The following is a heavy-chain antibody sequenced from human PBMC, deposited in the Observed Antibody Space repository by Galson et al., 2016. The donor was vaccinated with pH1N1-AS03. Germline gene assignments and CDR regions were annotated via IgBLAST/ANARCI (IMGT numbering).Heavy chain of an antibody. V-gene: IGHV4-39*01. CDR3: ARRVYGDYVNWFDP. Sequence: ETLSLTCTVSGGSISSSSYYWGWIRQPPGKGLECIGSIYYSGSTYYNPSLKSRVTISVDTSKNQFSLKLSSVTAADTAVYYCARRVYGDYVNWFDPWGQGTLVTVSS. CDR1: GGSISSSSYY. J-gene: IGHJ5*02. CDR2: IYYSGST. D-gene: IGHD4-17*01.